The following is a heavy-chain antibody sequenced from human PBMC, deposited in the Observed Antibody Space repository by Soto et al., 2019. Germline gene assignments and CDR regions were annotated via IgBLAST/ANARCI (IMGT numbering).Heavy chain of an antibody. CDR3: AKDGEFSIVAAAMWYYGMPV. Sequence: PGGSLRLSCAASGFTFSSYGMHWVRQAPGKGLEWVAVISYDGSNKYYADSVKGRFTISRDNSKNTLYLQMNSLRAEDTAVYYCAKDGEFSIVAAAMWYYGMPVWGIWTSVSVST. J-gene: IGHJ6*01. CDR2: ISYDGSNK. D-gene: IGHD2-2*01. CDR1: GFTFSSYG. V-gene: IGHV3-30*18.